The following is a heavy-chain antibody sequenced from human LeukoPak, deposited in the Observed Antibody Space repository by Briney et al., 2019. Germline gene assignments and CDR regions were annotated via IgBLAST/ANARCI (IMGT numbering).Heavy chain of an antibody. Sequence: GGSLRLSCAASGFTFSSYAMSWVRQAPGKGLEWVSAISGSGGSTYYADSVKGRFTISRDNSKNTLYLQMNSLRAEDTAVYYCAKGSITMRSSGYPPYFDYWGQGTLVTVSS. CDR2: ISGSGGST. D-gene: IGHD3-22*01. CDR1: GFTFSSYA. CDR3: AKGSITMRSSGYPPYFDY. J-gene: IGHJ4*02. V-gene: IGHV3-23*01.